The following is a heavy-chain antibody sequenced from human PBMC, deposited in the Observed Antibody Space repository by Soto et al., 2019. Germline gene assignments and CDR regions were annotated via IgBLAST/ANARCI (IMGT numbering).Heavy chain of an antibody. Sequence: GGSLRLSCAASGFTFSSYGMHWVRQAPGKGLEWVAVIRYDGSNKYYADSVKGRFTISRDNSKNTLYLQMNSLRAEDTAVYYCARSHGYCSGGSCYGGMDVWGQGTTVTVSS. J-gene: IGHJ6*02. D-gene: IGHD2-15*01. CDR2: IRYDGSNK. CDR1: GFTFSSYG. V-gene: IGHV3-33*01. CDR3: ARSHGYCSGGSCYGGMDV.